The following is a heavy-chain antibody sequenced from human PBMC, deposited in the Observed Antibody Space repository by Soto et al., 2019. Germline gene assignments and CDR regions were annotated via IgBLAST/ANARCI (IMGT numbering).Heavy chain of an antibody. D-gene: IGHD2-2*01. V-gene: IGHV5-51*01. J-gene: IGHJ4*02. Sequence: GESLKISCKGFRYTFTDYWIGWVRQMPGKGLEWMGIIYPGDSDTRYNPSFQGQVTISADKSSATAYLQWSSLKASDTAMYFCVRQGGYCNSATCYVDYRGQGTLVTVSS. CDR2: IYPGDSDT. CDR1: RYTFTDYW. CDR3: VRQGGYCNSATCYVDY.